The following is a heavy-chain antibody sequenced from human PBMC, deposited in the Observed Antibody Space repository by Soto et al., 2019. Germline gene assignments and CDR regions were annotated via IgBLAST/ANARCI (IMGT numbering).Heavy chain of an antibody. V-gene: IGHV4-34*01. CDR1: GGSFSGYY. D-gene: IGHD2-2*01. J-gene: IGHJ6*03. CDR3: ARKNRAGGVPAANPYYYYYYYMDV. Sequence: SETLSLTCAVYGGSFSGYYWSWIRQPPGKGLEWIGEINHSGSTNYNPSLKSRVTISVDTSKNQFSLKLSSVTAADTAVYYCARKNRAGGVPAANPYYYYYYYMDVWGKGTTVTVSS. CDR2: INHSGST.